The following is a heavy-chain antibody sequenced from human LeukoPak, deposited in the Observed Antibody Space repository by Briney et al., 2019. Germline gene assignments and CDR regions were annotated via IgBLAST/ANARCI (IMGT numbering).Heavy chain of an antibody. CDR1: GYSFTSYW. CDR3: ATASGPYSGSYYDFDY. V-gene: IGHV5-51*01. Sequence: GESLQISCKGSGYSFTSYWIGWVRPMPGKGLGWMGIIYPGDSDTRYSPSFQGQVTISADKSINTAYLQWSSLKASDTAMYYCATASGPYSGSYYDFDYWGQGTLVTVSS. J-gene: IGHJ4*02. D-gene: IGHD1-26*01. CDR2: IYPGDSDT.